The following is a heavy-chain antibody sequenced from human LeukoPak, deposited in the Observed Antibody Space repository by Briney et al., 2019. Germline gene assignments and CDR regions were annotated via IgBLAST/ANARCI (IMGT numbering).Heavy chain of an antibody. Sequence: GGSLRLSCAASGFTFTNYAMTWVRQAPEKGLEWVSAIGRSGGSTYYADSVKGRFTISRDNSKNTPFLQMDSLRAEDTAVYYCAKVLTYYYGSGSYYYFDYWGQGTLVTVSS. D-gene: IGHD3-10*01. CDR1: GFTFTNYA. CDR2: IGRSGGST. CDR3: AKVLTYYYGSGSYYYFDY. V-gene: IGHV3-23*01. J-gene: IGHJ4*02.